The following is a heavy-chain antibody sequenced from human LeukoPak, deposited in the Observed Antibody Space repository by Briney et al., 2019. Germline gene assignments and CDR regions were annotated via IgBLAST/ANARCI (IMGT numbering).Heavy chain of an antibody. D-gene: IGHD3-9*01. Sequence: ASVRVSCKVSGSTLSEISVDWVRQAPGKGLEWMGSVGHEDGTTIHAQKFQGRFNMTVDTATDTAYMEMSSLMSEDTAIYYCATGAIVYDYWGQGTLVTVSS. J-gene: IGHJ4*02. CDR1: GSTLSEIS. V-gene: IGHV1-24*01. CDR2: VGHEDGTT. CDR3: ATGAIVYDY.